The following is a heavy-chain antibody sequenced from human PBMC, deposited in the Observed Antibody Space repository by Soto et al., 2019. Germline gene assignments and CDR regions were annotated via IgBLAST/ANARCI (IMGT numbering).Heavy chain of an antibody. CDR3: ARADGASGDCMDV. CDR1: GFTFSSYG. J-gene: IGHJ6*02. CDR2: IWYDGSNK. Sequence: QVQLVESGGGVVQPGRSLRLSCAASGFTFSSYGMHWVRQAPGKGLEWVAVIWYDGSNKYYADSVKGRFTISRDNSKNTLYQRINSLRAEDTAVYDCARADGASGDCMDVWGQGTTVTVSS. D-gene: IGHD1-26*01. V-gene: IGHV3-33*01.